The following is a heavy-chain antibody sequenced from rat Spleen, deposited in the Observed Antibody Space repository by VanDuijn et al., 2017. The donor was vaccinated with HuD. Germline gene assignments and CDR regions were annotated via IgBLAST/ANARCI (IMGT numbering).Heavy chain of an antibody. CDR2: ISPSGGST. D-gene: IGHD2-7*01. J-gene: IGHJ3*01. V-gene: IGHV5-19*01. Sequence: EVQLVESGGGLVQPGRSLKLSCAASGFTFSNYGMYWIRQAPTKGLEWVASISPSGGSTYYRDSVKGRFTISRDNARSTLYLQMDSLRSEDTATYYCATDDSRISRFAYWSQGTLVTVSS. CDR1: GFTFSNYG. CDR3: ATDDSRISRFAY.